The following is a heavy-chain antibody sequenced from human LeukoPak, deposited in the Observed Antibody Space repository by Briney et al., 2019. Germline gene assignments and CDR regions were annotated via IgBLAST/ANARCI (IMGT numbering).Heavy chain of an antibody. CDR1: GFTLSTYS. CDR2: ISGSRSDI. V-gene: IGHV3-21*01. Sequence: GGSLRLSCAVSGFTLSTYSMSWVRQAPGKGLEWVSFISGSRSDIYYADSVKGRFTIFSDNAKNSLYLQMNSLRAEDTAVYYCARGPGIAVAPLQHWGQGTLVTVSS. D-gene: IGHD6-19*01. J-gene: IGHJ1*01. CDR3: ARGPGIAVAPLQH.